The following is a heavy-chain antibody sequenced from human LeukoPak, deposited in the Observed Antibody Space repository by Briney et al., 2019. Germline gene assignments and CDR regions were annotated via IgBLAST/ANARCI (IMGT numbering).Heavy chain of an antibody. CDR2: ISSSSSYI. D-gene: IGHD4-23*01. CDR3: ARDSNGGPGAFDI. J-gene: IGHJ3*02. V-gene: IGHV3-21*01. Sequence: TGGSLRLSCAASGFTFSSYSTNWVRQAPGKGLEWVSSISSSSSYIYYADSVKGRFTISRDNAKNSLYLQMNSLRAEDTAAYYCARDSNGGPGAFDIWGQGTMVTVSS. CDR1: GFTFSSYS.